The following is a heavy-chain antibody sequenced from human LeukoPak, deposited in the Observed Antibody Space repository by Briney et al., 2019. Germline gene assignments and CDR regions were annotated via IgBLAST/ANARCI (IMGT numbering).Heavy chain of an antibody. CDR3: ARAEYYYDSSGYYYLIDY. CDR2: IYYSGST. CDR1: GGSISSYY. V-gene: IGHV4-59*01. J-gene: IGHJ4*02. D-gene: IGHD3-22*01. Sequence: SETLSLTCTVSGGSISSYYWSWIRQPPGKGLEWIGYIYYSGSTNYNPSLKSRVTIPVDTSKNQFSLKLSSVTAADTAVYYCARAEYYYDSSGYYYLIDYWGQGTLVTVSS.